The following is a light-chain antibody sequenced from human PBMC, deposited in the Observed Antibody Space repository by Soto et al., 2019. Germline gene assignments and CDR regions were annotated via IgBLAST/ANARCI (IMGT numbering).Light chain of an antibody. CDR3: QQFHSFSPT. V-gene: IGKV1-5*03. CDR1: QSISSW. J-gene: IGKJ1*01. CDR2: KAS. Sequence: DIQMTQSPSTLSASVGDRVTITCRASQSISSWLAWYQQKPGKAPKLLIYKASSLESGVPSRFSSSGSGTEFTLTISSLQPDDFATYYCQQFHSFSPTFGQGPKVEIK.